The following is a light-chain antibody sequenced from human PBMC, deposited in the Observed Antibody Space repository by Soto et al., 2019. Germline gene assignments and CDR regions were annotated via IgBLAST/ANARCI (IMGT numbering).Light chain of an antibody. CDR2: GAS. Sequence: EIVLTQSPGTLSLSPGERATLSCRASQSVPSIYLAWYQQNPGQDPRLLIYGASSRATGIPDRFSGSGSGTDFTLTINRLEPEDFAVYYCHHYGSSLLFTFGPGTKVDIK. CDR3: HHYGSSLLFT. CDR1: QSVPSIY. V-gene: IGKV3-20*01. J-gene: IGKJ3*01.